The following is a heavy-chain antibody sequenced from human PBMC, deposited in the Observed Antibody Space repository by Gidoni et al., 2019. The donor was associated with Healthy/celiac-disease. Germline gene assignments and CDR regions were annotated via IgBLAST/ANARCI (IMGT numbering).Heavy chain of an antibody. CDR1: GFTFSSYA. CDR3: AGDTARGNSDY. Sequence: EVQLLESGGGLVQPGGSLRLSCAASGFTFSSYAMRWVRQAPGKGLEWVSAISGSGGSTYYADSVKGRFTISRDNSKNTLYLQMNSLRAEDTAVYCCAGDTARGNSDYWGQGTLVTVSS. V-gene: IGHV3-23*01. J-gene: IGHJ4*02. D-gene: IGHD3-10*01. CDR2: ISGSGGST.